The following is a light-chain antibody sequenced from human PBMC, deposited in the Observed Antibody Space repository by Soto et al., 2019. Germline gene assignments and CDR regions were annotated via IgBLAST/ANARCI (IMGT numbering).Light chain of an antibody. J-gene: IGKJ1*01. Sequence: DIVMTHSPDSLAVSLGERVTINCKSSQNNKNYLAWYQQKAGQPPKLIIDWASTQESAVPDRCSGSGSGTDFPLTISSLQAEDVAVYYCQHYYSSWTFGQGTKVEIK. CDR3: QHYYSSWT. CDR1: QNNKNY. CDR2: WAS. V-gene: IGKV4-1*01.